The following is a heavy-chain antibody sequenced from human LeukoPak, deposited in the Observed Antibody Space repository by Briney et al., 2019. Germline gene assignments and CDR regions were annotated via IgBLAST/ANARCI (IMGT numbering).Heavy chain of an antibody. J-gene: IGHJ6*03. D-gene: IGHD2-15*01. Sequence: GASVKVSCKASGGTFSSYAISWVRQAPGQGLEWMGGIIPTFGTANYAQKIQGRVTITTDESTSTAYMELSSLRSEDTAVYYCATNPGYCSGGSCFKNDYYYYYYLDVWGKGTTVTVSS. CDR2: IIPTFGTA. CDR3: ATNPGYCSGGSCFKNDYYYYYYLDV. V-gene: IGHV1-69*05. CDR1: GGTFSSYA.